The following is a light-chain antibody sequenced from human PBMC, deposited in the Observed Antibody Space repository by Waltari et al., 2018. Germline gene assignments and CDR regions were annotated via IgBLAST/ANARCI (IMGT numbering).Light chain of an antibody. CDR2: RNN. CDR3: SAWDDSLNGVL. V-gene: IGLV1-44*01. J-gene: IGLJ2*01. Sequence: QSVLSQPPSASGTPGQRVSISCSGSRSNVGTSTVNWYQQLPGTAPKLLIYRNNQRPSDVPGRFSGSKSGTSASLAISGLQSEDEAEYFCSAWDDSLNGVLFGGGTKLTVL. CDR1: RSNVGTST.